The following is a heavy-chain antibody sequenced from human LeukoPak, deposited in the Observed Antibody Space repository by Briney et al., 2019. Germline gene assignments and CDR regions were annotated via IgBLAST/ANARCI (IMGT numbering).Heavy chain of an antibody. CDR3: ARDLGDIVVVVAATLDY. CDR2: ISSSSSTI. V-gene: IGHV3-48*04. Sequence: PGGSLRLSCAASGFTFSSYSMNWVRQAPGKGLEWISYISSSSSTIYYADSVKGRFTISRDNAKNSLYLQMNSLRAEDTAVYYCARDLGDIVVVVAATLDYWGQGTLVTVSS. D-gene: IGHD2-15*01. CDR1: GFTFSSYS. J-gene: IGHJ4*02.